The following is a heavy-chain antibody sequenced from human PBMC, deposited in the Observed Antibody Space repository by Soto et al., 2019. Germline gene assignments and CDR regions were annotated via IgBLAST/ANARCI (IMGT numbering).Heavy chain of an antibody. CDR1: GGSISSSSYY. V-gene: IGHV4-39*01. J-gene: IGHJ5*02. CDR2: IYYSGST. D-gene: IGHD6-13*01. Sequence: QLQLQESGPGLVKPSETLSLTCTVSGGSISSSSYYWGWIRQPPGKGLEWIGSIYYSGSTYYNPSLKSRVTISVDTSKNQFSLKLSSVTAADTAVYYCARRYRWGGYSSSQGNWFDPWGQGTLVTVSS. CDR3: ARRYRWGGYSSSQGNWFDP.